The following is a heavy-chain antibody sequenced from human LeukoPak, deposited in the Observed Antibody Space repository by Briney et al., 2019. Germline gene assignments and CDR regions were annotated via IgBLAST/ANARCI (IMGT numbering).Heavy chain of an antibody. V-gene: IGHV3-21*01. CDR3: ARKAGNDFDY. CDR1: GFTFSSYS. CDR2: ISSSSSYI. J-gene: IGHJ4*02. Sequence: PGGSLRLSCAASGFTFSSYSMNWVRQAPGEGLEWVSSISSSSSYIYYADSVKGRFTISRDNAKNSLYLQMNSLRAEDTAVYYCARKAGNDFDYWGQGTLVTVFS. D-gene: IGHD3-10*01.